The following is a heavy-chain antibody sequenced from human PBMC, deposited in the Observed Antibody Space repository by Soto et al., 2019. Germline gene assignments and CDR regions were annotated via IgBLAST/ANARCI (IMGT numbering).Heavy chain of an antibody. J-gene: IGHJ4*02. Sequence: QVQLVESGGGVVQPGRSLRLSCAASGFTFNSYGMHWVRQAPGKGLERVALISYDGSNKYYADSVKGRFTISRDDCKNALYLQMNRLRAEDTAVYYCAKVLGKGTIPDYWGQGTLVTVSS. CDR1: GFTFNSYG. CDR3: AKVLGKGTIPDY. D-gene: IGHD3-10*01. V-gene: IGHV3-30*18. CDR2: ISYDGSNK.